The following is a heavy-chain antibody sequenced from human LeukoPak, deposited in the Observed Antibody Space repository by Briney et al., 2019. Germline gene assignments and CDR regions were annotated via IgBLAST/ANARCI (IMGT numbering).Heavy chain of an antibody. CDR2: NDWDDDK. V-gene: IGHV2-70*01. J-gene: IGHJ4*02. Sequence: SGXTLLNPTPTLTLTCTFSGFSLHTSGKCVSWIRQPPGKALEWLAVNDWDDDKFYSTSLKTRLTISKDPSKNQVVLTLTNMDPVDTATYYCARTTHDYGADYWGQGTLVTVSS. D-gene: IGHD4-17*01. CDR1: GFSLHTSGKC. CDR3: ARTTHDYGADY.